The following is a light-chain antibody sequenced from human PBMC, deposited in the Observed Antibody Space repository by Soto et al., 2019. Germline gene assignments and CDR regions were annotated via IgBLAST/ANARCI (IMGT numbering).Light chain of an antibody. J-gene: IGKJ1*01. CDR1: QSIGDT. V-gene: IGKV3-20*01. Sequence: EIVMTQSPATLSVSPGGRATLSCRASQSIGDTLAWYQQKPAQAPRLLIYGASSRATGIPDRFSCSGSGTDFTLTISRLEPEDFAVYYCQQYGSSGTFGPGTKVDI. CDR3: QQYGSSGT. CDR2: GAS.